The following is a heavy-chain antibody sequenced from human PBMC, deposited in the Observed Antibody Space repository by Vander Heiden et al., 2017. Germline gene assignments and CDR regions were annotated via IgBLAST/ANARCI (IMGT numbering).Heavy chain of an antibody. V-gene: IGHV4-38-2*01. D-gene: IGHD5-12*01. CDR3: ASSGIGEVAFDI. J-gene: IGHJ3*02. CDR1: GYSISSGYY. Sequence: QVHLQESGPGLVSPSDTLSLTCAVSGYSISSGYYWGWIRQPPGKGLEWIGSIYHSGSTYYNPSLRSRVTISVDTSKIQFSVKLSSVTAADTAVYYCASSGIGEVAFDIWGQGTMVTVSS. CDR2: IYHSGST.